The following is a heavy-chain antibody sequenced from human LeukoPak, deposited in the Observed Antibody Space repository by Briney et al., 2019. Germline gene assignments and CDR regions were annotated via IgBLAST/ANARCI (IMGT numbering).Heavy chain of an antibody. J-gene: IGHJ3*01. V-gene: IGHV1-2*02. D-gene: IGHD6-19*01. CDR2: INLNTAGT. Sequence: ASVKVSCKASGYTFTGYHIHWVRQAPGQGLEWMSSINLNTAGTEYPQKFQGRVTVTWDTPVTTAYMELSALTYGDTATYYCAIEPTGSGHPGDVWGQGTMVTVSP. CDR3: AIEPTGSGHPGDV. CDR1: GYTFTGYH.